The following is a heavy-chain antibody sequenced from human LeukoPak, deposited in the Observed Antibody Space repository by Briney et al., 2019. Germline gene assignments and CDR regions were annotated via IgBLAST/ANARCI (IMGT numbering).Heavy chain of an antibody. CDR2: IYTSGST. CDR1: GGSISSYY. V-gene: IGHV4-4*07. D-gene: IGHD6-13*01. Sequence: SETLSLTCTVSGGSISSYYWSWIRQPAGKGLEWIGRIYTSGSTNYNPSLKSRVTMSVDTSKNQFSLKLSSVTAADTAVYYCARTTWYSSSWYNWYFDLWGRGTLVTVSS. J-gene: IGHJ2*01. CDR3: ARTTWYSSSWYNWYFDL.